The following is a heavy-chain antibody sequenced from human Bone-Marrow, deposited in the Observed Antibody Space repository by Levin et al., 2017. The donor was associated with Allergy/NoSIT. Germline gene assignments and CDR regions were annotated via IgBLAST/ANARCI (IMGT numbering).Heavy chain of an antibody. D-gene: IGHD3-22*01. J-gene: IGHJ4*02. CDR3: ARGNYYHGRYWETYPDY. V-gene: IGHV3-74*01. Sequence: TGGSLRLSCVASGFTFNTYWMHWVRQAPGKGLMWVSRVNSDGSSISHADSVMGRFTISRDNAKNTLFLQINGLRAEDTAGYYCARGNYYHGRYWETYPDYWGQGTLVTVSS. CDR2: VNSDGSSI. CDR1: GFTFNTYW.